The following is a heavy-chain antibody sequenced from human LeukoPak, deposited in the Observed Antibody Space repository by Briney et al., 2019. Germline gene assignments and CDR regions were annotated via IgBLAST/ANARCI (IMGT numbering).Heavy chain of an antibody. J-gene: IGHJ4*02. Sequence: GASVKVSCKASGYTFPSYFMHWVRQAPGQGLEWMGIINPTGGSTTYAQEFQGRVTMTRDTSTSTVYMELSSLRSDDTAVYYCARTAARRFDYWGQGTLVTVSS. CDR1: GYTFPSYF. D-gene: IGHD6-6*01. CDR3: ARTAARRFDY. V-gene: IGHV1-46*01. CDR2: INPTGGST.